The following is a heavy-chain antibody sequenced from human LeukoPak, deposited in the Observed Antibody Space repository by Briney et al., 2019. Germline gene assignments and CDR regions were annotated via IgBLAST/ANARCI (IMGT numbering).Heavy chain of an antibody. CDR1: GGSISSGGYS. J-gene: IGHJ4*02. CDR2: IYYSGST. CDR3: ARDADYGDYVGY. V-gene: IGHV4-31*03. Sequence: PSETLSLTCTVSGGSISSGGYSWSWIRQHPGKGLEWIGYIYYSGSTYYNPSLKSRVTISVDTSKNQFSLKLSSVTAADTAVYYCARDADYGDYVGYWGQGTLVTVSS. D-gene: IGHD4-17*01.